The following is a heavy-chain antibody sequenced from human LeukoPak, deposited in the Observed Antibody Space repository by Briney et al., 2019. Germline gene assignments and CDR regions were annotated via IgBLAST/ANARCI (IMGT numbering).Heavy chain of an antibody. J-gene: IGHJ6*02. CDR1: GGSISSYY. CDR2: IYTSGST. V-gene: IGHV4-4*07. Sequence: SETLSLTCTVSGGSISSYYWSWIRQPAGKGLEWIGRIYTSGSTNYNPSLKSRVTMSVDTSKNQFSLKLSSVTAADTAVYYCARDARFGGRSRPHYYYYGMDVWGQGTTVTVSS. D-gene: IGHD3-10*01. CDR3: ARDARFGGRSRPHYYYYGMDV.